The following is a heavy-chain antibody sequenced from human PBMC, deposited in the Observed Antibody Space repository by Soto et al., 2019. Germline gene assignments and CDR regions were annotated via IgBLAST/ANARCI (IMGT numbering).Heavy chain of an antibody. CDR1: GFTFSSYA. CDR2: ISYDGSNK. CDR3: ATGWDISPASVAFDI. V-gene: IGHV3-30-3*01. Sequence: GGSLRLSCAASGFTFSSYAMHWVRQAPGKGLEWVAVISYDGSNKYYADSVKGRFTISRDNSKNTLYLQMNSLRAEDTAVYYCATGWDISPASVAFDIWGQGTMVTVSS. J-gene: IGHJ3*02. D-gene: IGHD1-26*01.